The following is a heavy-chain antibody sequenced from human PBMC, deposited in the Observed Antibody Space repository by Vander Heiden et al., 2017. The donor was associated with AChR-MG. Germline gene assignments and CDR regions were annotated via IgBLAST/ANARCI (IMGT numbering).Heavy chain of an antibody. V-gene: IGHV3-15*01. CDR1: GFTFGNAW. Sequence: EVQLVASGGGLVTPGGSLRPSCAASGFTFGNAWMSWVRQAPGKGLEWVGRIKSKTDGRTTDYAAPVKGRFTISRDDSKNTLYLQMHSLKTEDTAVYYCTTDRLPVVTLNPWGQGTLVTVSS. J-gene: IGHJ5*02. CDR2: IKSKTDGRTT. D-gene: IGHD6-25*01. CDR3: TTDRLPVVTLNP.